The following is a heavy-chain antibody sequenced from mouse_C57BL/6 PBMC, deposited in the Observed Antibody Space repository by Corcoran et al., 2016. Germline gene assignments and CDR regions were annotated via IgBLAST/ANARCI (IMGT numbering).Heavy chain of an antibody. D-gene: IGHD1-1*01. V-gene: IGHV9-3*01. CDR3: ARYDDGSSYAYAMDY. CDR2: INTYSGVP. CDR1: GYTFTTYG. J-gene: IGHJ4*01. Sequence: QIQLVQSGPELKKPGETVKLSCKASGYTFTTYGMSWVKQAPGKGLKWMGWINTYSGVPTYADDFKGRFPFSLETSASTAYLQINNLKNEDTATYFCARYDDGSSYAYAMDYLGQGTSVTVSS.